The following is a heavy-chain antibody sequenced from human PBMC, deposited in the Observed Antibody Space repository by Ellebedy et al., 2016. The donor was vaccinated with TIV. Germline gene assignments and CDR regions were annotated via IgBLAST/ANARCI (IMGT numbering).Heavy chain of an antibody. CDR3: ARDAAGNGGKLDY. D-gene: IGHD4-23*01. V-gene: IGHV3-53*01. CDR1: GFTVSSNY. CDR2: IYSGGDGGDT. J-gene: IGHJ4*02. Sequence: GESLKISCAASGFTVSSNYMNWVRQAPGKGLEWVAVIYSGGDGGDTYYAYSVKGRFTISRDNSKNTLYLQMNSLRAEDTAVYYCARDAAGNGGKLDYWGQGALVTVSS.